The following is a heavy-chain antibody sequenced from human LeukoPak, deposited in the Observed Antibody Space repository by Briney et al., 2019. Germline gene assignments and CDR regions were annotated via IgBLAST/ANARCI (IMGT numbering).Heavy chain of an antibody. V-gene: IGHV3-23*01. Sequence: GGSLRLSCAASGFTFSSYAMSWVRQAPGKGLEWVSAIGGSGGTTYYADSVKGRFTISRDNAKNSLYLQMSSLRAEDTAVYYCARVYYGSGSPRHFDYWGQGTLVTVSS. D-gene: IGHD3-10*01. CDR2: IGGSGGTT. CDR3: ARVYYGSGSPRHFDY. J-gene: IGHJ4*02. CDR1: GFTFSSYA.